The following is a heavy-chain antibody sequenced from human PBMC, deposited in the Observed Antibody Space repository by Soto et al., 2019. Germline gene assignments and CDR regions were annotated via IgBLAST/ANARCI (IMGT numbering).Heavy chain of an antibody. V-gene: IGHV1-18*01. J-gene: IGHJ3*01. D-gene: IGHD6-13*01. CDR2: FSAYNGKT. CDR1: GYTFTSYG. Sequence: ASVKVSCKASGYTFTSYGISWVRQAPGQGLEWMGWFSAYNGKTNYAQKFQGRVTMTADTSTDTAYMELSSLRSEDTAMYYCARQQAAVDVWGQGTMVTVSS. CDR3: ARQQAAVDV.